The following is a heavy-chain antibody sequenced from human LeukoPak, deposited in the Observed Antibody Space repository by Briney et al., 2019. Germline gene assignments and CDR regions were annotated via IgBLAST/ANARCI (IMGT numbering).Heavy chain of an antibody. Sequence: GGSLRLSCVASGFTFSSYSMNWVRQAPGKGLEWVSSISSSSYIYYADSVKGRFTISRDNAKNSLYLQMNSLRAEDTAVYYCARDLIAAAGTAYWGQGTLVTVSS. CDR3: ARDLIAAAGTAY. CDR2: ISSSSYI. V-gene: IGHV3-21*01. CDR1: GFTFSSYS. J-gene: IGHJ4*02. D-gene: IGHD6-13*01.